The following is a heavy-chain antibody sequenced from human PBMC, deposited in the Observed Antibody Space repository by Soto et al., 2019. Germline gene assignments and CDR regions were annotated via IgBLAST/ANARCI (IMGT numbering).Heavy chain of an antibody. Sequence: QVQLVESGGGVVQPGESLKVACAASGFTVATTGMHWVRQAPGKGLEWVAMISHSGTSKVYIDSVQGRFTISRDNAKNNQYLQMSSLRPEDTAIYYCAKDWGSSGWFNWFNPWGQGVLVTVSS. CDR3: AKDWGSSGWFNWFNP. CDR2: ISHSGTSK. V-gene: IGHV3-30*18. D-gene: IGHD6-19*01. J-gene: IGHJ5*02. CDR1: GFTVATTG.